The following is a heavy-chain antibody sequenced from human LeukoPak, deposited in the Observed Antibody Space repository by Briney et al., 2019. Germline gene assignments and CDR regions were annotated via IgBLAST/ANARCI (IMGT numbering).Heavy chain of an antibody. CDR1: GFTFSSYE. J-gene: IGHJ4*02. Sequence: KAGGSLRLSCAASGFTFSSYEMNWVRQAPGKGLEWVSYISSSGSTIYYADSVKGRFTISRDNAKSSLYLQMNSLRAEDTAVYYCARDRPTYYDSSGYPGGVYWGQGTLVTVSS. V-gene: IGHV3-48*03. CDR3: ARDRPTYYDSSGYPGGVY. CDR2: ISSSGSTI. D-gene: IGHD3-22*01.